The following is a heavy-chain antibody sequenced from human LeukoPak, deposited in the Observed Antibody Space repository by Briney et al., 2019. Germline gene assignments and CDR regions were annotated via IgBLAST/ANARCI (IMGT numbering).Heavy chain of an antibody. CDR2: IRSKANSYAT. J-gene: IGHJ3*02. Sequence: GSLRLSCAASGFTFSGSAMHWVRQASGKGLEWVGRIRSKANSYATAYAASVKGRFTISRDDSKNTAYLQMNSLKTEDTAVYYCTTTSGYCSSTSCYAFRAFDIWGQGTMVTVSS. CDR1: GFTFSGSA. D-gene: IGHD2-2*01. V-gene: IGHV3-73*01. CDR3: TTTSGYCSSTSCYAFRAFDI.